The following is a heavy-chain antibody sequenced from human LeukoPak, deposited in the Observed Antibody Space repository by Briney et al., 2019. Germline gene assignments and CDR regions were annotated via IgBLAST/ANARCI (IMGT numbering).Heavy chain of an antibody. V-gene: IGHV3-74*03. CDR2: LNGDGTST. Sequence: QAGGSLRLSCVASGFTFSNSWMHWVRQAPGKGPVWVSLLNGDGTSTTYADSVKGRFTISRDNAKNTLYLQMNSLRAEDTAMYYCARGYSNGWHNWFDPWGQGTLVTVSS. CDR3: ARGYSNGWHNWFDP. J-gene: IGHJ5*02. D-gene: IGHD5-12*01. CDR1: GFTFSNSW.